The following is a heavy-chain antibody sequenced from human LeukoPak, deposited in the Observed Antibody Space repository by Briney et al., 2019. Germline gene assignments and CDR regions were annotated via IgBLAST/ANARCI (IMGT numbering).Heavy chain of an antibody. CDR1: GYSISSGYY. CDR2: IYPTGST. CDR3: ARAYSSSWYWNWFDP. V-gene: IGHV4-38-2*02. J-gene: IGHJ5*02. Sequence: SETLSLTRTVSGYSISSGYYWGWIRQPPGKGLEGIGNIYPTGSTYYNPSLKSRVTISVDTSKNQFSLKVSSVSAADTAVYYCARAYSSSWYWNWFDPWGQGTLVTVSS. D-gene: IGHD6-13*01.